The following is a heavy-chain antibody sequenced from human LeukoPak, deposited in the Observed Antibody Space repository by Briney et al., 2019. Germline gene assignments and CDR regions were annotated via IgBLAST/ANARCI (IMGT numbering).Heavy chain of an antibody. D-gene: IGHD1-26*01. V-gene: IGHV3-23*01. CDR1: GFTLSSYA. J-gene: IGHJ4*02. CDR2: ISGSGGST. Sequence: EAGGSLRLSCAASGFTLSSYAMSWVRQAPGKGLEWVSAISGSGGSTYYADSVKGRFTISRDNSKNTLYLQMNSLRAQDTAVYYCARDQDIVGATFTFDYWGQGTLVTVSS. CDR3: ARDQDIVGATFTFDY.